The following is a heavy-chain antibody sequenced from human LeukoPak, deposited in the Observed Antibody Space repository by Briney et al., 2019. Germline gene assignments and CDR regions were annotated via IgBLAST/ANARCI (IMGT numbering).Heavy chain of an antibody. V-gene: IGHV3-74*01. CDR3: ARTRTLPIAGGFDT. CDR2: FSTDGSIT. J-gene: IGHJ5*02. Sequence: PGGSLRLSCAASGFTFSSYWMHWVRQGPGKGLVWVSRFSTDGSITHYADSVKGRFTISRENAKNTLYLQMNSLRAEDTAVYYCARTRTLPIAGGFDTWGQGSLVTVSS. D-gene: IGHD3-16*01. CDR1: GFTFSSYW.